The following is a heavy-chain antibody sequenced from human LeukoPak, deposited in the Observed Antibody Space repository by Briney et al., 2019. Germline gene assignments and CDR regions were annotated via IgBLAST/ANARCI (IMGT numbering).Heavy chain of an antibody. D-gene: IGHD3-16*01. CDR3: ARKMYDYVWGSYLLI. V-gene: IGHV1-8*01. CDR1: GYTFTSYD. CDR2: MNPNSGNT. J-gene: IGHJ4*02. Sequence: GASVKVSCKASGYTFTSYDINWVRQATGQGLEWMGWMNPNSGNTGYAQKFQGRVTMTRNTSISTAYMELSSLRSEGTAVYYCARKMYDYVWGSYLLIWGQGTLVTVSS.